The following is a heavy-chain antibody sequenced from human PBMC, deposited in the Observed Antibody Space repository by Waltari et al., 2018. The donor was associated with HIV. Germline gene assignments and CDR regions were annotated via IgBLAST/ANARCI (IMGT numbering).Heavy chain of an antibody. CDR1: AFSFSAYT. CDR3: ARYSRAGHDF. D-gene: IGHD6-13*01. V-gene: IGHV3-21*01. CDR2: ISSSGTYI. J-gene: IGHJ3*01. Sequence: EVQLVESGGGLVKPGGSLRLSCAASAFSFSAYTMNWVRQAPGKGLEVVSSISSSGTYIYYADSVKGRFSNARDNAKNSLSLQMNSLTSEDTAIYYCARYSRAGHDFWGQGTMVTVSS.